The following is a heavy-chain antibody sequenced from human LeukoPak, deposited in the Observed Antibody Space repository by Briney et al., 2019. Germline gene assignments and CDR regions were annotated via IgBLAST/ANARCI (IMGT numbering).Heavy chain of an antibody. D-gene: IGHD1-14*01. V-gene: IGHV3-23*01. J-gene: IGHJ4*02. CDR2: ISGSGRTI. CDR3: AKXVXVKRYIDY. CDR1: GFILNNHA. Sequence: GGSMRLSCAASGFILNNHAMSWVRQAPGKGLQWISVISGSGRTIEYEDSVKGRFTISRDNSKNTLSLQMNSLRVGDTAIYYCAKXVXVKRYIDYWGQGTLVTVSS.